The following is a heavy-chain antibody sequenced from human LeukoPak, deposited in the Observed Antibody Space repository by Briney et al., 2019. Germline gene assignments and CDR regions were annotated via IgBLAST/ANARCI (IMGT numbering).Heavy chain of an antibody. Sequence: SETLSLTCAVYGGSFSGYYWSWIRQPPGKGLEWIGEINHSGSTNYNPSLKSRVTISVDTSKNQFSLKLSSVTAADTAVYYCARGSSHDYFDYWGQGTLVTVSS. CDR3: ARGSSHDYFDY. CDR2: INHSGST. CDR1: GGSFSGYY. V-gene: IGHV4-34*01. J-gene: IGHJ4*02.